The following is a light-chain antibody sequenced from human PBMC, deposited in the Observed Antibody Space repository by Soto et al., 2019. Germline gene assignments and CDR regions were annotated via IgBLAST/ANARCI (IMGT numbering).Light chain of an antibody. CDR2: AAR. CDR3: QQSHSTPYT. V-gene: IGKV1-39*01. CDR1: QSISRN. Sequence: DIQLTQSPSSLSPSVGDRITLSCRASQSISRNLNWYQQMPGKAPSLLIYAARDLQSGVPGRFSGSGSGTEFNLTNSSLQHEDLATYYCQQSHSTPYTFGQGTKLEI. J-gene: IGKJ2*01.